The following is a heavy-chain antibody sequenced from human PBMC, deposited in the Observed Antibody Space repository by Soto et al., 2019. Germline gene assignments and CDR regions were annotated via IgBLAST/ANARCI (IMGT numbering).Heavy chain of an antibody. CDR3: ARGTSIAARPGGMDV. J-gene: IGHJ6*02. CDR1: GFTFSSYG. Sequence: GGSLRLSCAASGFTFSSYGMHWVRQAPGKGLEWVAVIWYDGSNKYYADSVKGRFTISRDNSKNTLYLQMNSLRAEDTAVYYCARGTSIAARPGGMDVWGQGTTVTVSS. CDR2: IWYDGSNK. D-gene: IGHD6-6*01. V-gene: IGHV3-33*01.